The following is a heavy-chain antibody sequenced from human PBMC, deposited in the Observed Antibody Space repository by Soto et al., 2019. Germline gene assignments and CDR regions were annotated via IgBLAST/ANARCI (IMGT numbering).Heavy chain of an antibody. V-gene: IGHV3-33*01. J-gene: IGHJ4*02. CDR1: GLTFSSYG. Sequence: PGGSLRLSCAASGLTFSSYGMHWVRQAPGKGLEWVAVIWYDGSNKYYADSVKGRFTISRDNSKNTLYLQMNSLRAEDTAVYYCARVTGGHPSLHHYDIIGYPDYWGQGTLVTVSS. CDR3: ARVTGGHPSLHHYDIIGYPDY. CDR2: IWYDGSNK. D-gene: IGHD3-22*01.